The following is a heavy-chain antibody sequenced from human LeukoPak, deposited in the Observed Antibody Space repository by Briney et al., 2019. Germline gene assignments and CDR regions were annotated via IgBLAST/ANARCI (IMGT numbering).Heavy chain of an antibody. D-gene: IGHD3-16*02. CDR1: GFTFSSYG. V-gene: IGHV3-33*01. Sequence: GGSLRLSCAASGFTFSSYGMHWVRQAPGKGLEWVALIWYDGSSKHYADSVRGRFTISRDNSKNTLYLQMNSLRAEDTAVYYCARDFELSHWGQGTVVTVSS. CDR2: IWYDGSSK. J-gene: IGHJ4*02. CDR3: ARDFELSH.